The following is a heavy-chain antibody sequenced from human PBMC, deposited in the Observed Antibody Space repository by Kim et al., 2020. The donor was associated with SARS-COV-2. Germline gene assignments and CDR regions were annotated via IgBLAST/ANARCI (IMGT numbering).Heavy chain of an antibody. J-gene: IGHJ4*02. CDR2: IKGDGSEK. CDR1: GFIFRNYW. CDR3: ARFGLEAALDD. Sequence: GGSLRLSCAGSGFIFRNYWMSWVRQAPGKGLEWLANIKGDGSEKYYVDSVKGRFTISRDNVKNSLYLQMNTLRAEDTAVYSCARFGLEAALDDWGRGTLVTVSS. V-gene: IGHV3-7*01. D-gene: IGHD2-15*01.